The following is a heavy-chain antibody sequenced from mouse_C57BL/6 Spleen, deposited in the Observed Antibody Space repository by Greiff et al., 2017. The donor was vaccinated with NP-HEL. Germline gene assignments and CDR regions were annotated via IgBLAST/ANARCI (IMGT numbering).Heavy chain of an antibody. CDR1: GYTFTSYW. Sequence: QFPLQQPGAELVKPGASVKVSCKASGYTFTSYWMHWVKQRPGQGLEWIGRFHPSDSDTNYNQKFKGKATLTVDKSSSTAYMQLSSLTSEDSAVYYCAAHLTGSRHFDYWGQGTTLTVSS. CDR3: AAHLTGSRHFDY. V-gene: IGHV1-74*01. CDR2: FHPSDSDT. J-gene: IGHJ2*01. D-gene: IGHD4-1*01.